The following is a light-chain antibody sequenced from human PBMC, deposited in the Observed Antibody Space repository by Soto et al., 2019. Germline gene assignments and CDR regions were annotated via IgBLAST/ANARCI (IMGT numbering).Light chain of an antibody. J-gene: IGKJ1*01. CDR1: QSISTY. Sequence: DIQMTQSPSSLSASVGDRVTITCRASQSISTYIDWYQQTPGKAPKLLIYAASSLQSGVPSRFSGSGSVTEFTLTIGSLHPEEFATYYCQQYNSYSQKFGQGTKVDIK. V-gene: IGKV1-39*01. CDR2: AAS. CDR3: QQYNSYSQK.